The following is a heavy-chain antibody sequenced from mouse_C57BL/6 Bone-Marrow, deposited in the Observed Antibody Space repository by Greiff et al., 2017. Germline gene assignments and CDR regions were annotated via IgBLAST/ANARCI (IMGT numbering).Heavy chain of an antibody. CDR2: IYPGGGYT. CDR1: GYTFTNYW. Sequence: QVQLQQSGAELVRPGTSVKMSCKASGYTFTNYWIGWAKQRPGHGLEWIGDIYPGGGYTNYNEKFKGKATLTADKSSSTAYMQFSSLTSEDSAIYYCARTDSLWYFDVWGTGTTVTVSS. J-gene: IGHJ1*03. V-gene: IGHV1-63*01. CDR3: ARTDSLWYFDV.